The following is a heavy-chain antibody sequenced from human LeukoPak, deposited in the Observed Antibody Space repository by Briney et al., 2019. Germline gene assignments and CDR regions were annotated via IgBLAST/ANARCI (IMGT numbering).Heavy chain of an antibody. J-gene: IGHJ3*02. CDR1: GFTFSTYV. D-gene: IGHD5-12*01. V-gene: IGHV3-23*01. CDR2: VTESGDNA. Sequence: PGGSLRLSCVASGFTFSTYVMGWVRQVPGKGLEWVSVVTESGDNAYYADSVKGRFTNFRDNSKDTLSLQMNSLRAEDTAVYYCARRTRGYSGYDVNDAFDIWGQGTMVTVSS. CDR3: ARRTRGYSGYDVNDAFDI.